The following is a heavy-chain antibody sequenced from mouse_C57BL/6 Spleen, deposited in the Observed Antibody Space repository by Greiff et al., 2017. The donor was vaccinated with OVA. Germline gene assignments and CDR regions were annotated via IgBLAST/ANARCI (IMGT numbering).Heavy chain of an antibody. CDR2: FHPYNDDT. CDR1: GYTFTTYP. V-gene: IGHV1-47*01. CDR3: ARENDGYPAWFAY. J-gene: IGHJ3*01. D-gene: IGHD2-3*01. Sequence: VQLQQSGAELVKPGASVKMSCKASGYTFTTYPIEWMKQNHGKSLEWIGNFHPYNDDTKYTEKFKGKATLTVEKSSSTDKLELSRITSDDSAVYYGARENDGYPAWFAYWGKGTLVTVSA.